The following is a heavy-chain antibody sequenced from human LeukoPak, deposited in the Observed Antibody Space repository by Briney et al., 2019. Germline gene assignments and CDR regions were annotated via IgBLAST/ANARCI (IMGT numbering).Heavy chain of an antibody. J-gene: IGHJ6*02. D-gene: IGHD4-17*01. Sequence: GASVKVSCKASGYTFTGSYMHWVRQAPEQGLEWMGWINPNDGGTNYAQKFKGRVTMTRDTSISTAYMELSGLRSDDTAVYYCARASKATSVTHPWGQGTTVTVFS. CDR3: ARASKATSVTHP. CDR1: GYTFTGSY. V-gene: IGHV1-2*02. CDR2: INPNDGGT.